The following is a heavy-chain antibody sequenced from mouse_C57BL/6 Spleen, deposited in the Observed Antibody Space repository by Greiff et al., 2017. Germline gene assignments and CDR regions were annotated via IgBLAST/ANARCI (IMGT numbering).Heavy chain of an antibody. Sequence: EVQLQQSGPELVKPGASVKISCKASGYTFTDYYMNWVKQSHGKSLEWIGDINPNNGGTSYNQKFKGKATLTVDKSSSTAYMELRSLTSEDSAVYYCARETRYYGSSGYFDVWGTGTTVTVSS. CDR2: INPNNGGT. J-gene: IGHJ1*03. CDR1: GYTFTDYY. CDR3: ARETRYYGSSGYFDV. D-gene: IGHD1-1*01. V-gene: IGHV1-26*01.